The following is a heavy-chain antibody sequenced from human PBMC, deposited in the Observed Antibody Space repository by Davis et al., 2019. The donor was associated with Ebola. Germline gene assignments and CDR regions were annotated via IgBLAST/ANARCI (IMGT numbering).Heavy chain of an antibody. V-gene: IGHV3-7*01. D-gene: IGHD3-10*01. CDR3: ATVDRAVGGY. Sequence: GESLKISCAASGFTFSSYWMSWVRQAPGKGLEWVANIKQDGSEKYYVDSVKGRFTISRDNAKNSLYLQMDSLRDEDTAVYYCATVDRAVGGYWGQGTLVTVSS. J-gene: IGHJ4*02. CDR1: GFTFSSYW. CDR2: IKQDGSEK.